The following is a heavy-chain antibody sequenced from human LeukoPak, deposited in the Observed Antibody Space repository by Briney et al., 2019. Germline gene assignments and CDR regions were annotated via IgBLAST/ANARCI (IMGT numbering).Heavy chain of an antibody. D-gene: IGHD3-22*01. CDR3: AKDPTYYYDSSGYYGNY. CDR2: ISGSGGST. Sequence: GGSLRLSCAASGFTFSSYAMSRVRQAPGKGLEWASAISGSGGSTYYADSVKGRFTISRDNSKNTLYLQMNSLRAEDTAVYYCAKDPTYYYDSSGYYGNYWGQGTLVTVSS. J-gene: IGHJ4*02. V-gene: IGHV3-23*01. CDR1: GFTFSSYA.